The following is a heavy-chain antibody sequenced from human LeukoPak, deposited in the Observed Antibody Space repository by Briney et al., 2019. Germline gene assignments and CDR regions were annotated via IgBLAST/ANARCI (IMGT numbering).Heavy chain of an antibody. CDR2: IYSGGST. Sequence: GGSLRLSCAASGFTVSSNYMSWVRQAPGKGLEWVSVIYSGGSTYYADSVKGRFTISRDNSKNTLYLQMNSLRAEETAEYYCARIWSRKDAFDIWGQGTMVTVSS. V-gene: IGHV3-53*01. CDR3: ARIWSRKDAFDI. J-gene: IGHJ3*02. D-gene: IGHD3-10*01. CDR1: GFTVSSNY.